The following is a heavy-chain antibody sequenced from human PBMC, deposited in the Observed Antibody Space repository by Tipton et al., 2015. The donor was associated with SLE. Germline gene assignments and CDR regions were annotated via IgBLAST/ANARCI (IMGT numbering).Heavy chain of an antibody. V-gene: IGHV4-59*01. CDR2: IYYSGST. CDR3: ARCSILWFGGSSFDI. D-gene: IGHD3-10*01. Sequence: LRLSCAASGFTFCYFSMNWVRQAPGKGLEWVGYIYYSGSTYYNPSLKRRVTISVDTSMYQFSLKLSSVTAADTAVYYCARCSILWFGGSSFDIWSQGTMVTVSS. CDR1: GFTFCYFS. J-gene: IGHJ3*02.